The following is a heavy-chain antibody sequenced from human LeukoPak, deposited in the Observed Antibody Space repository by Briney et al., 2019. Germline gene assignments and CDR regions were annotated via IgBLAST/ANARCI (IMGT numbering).Heavy chain of an antibody. Sequence: SETLSLTCTVSGGSISGYYWSWIRQPPGKGLEWIGYIYYSGSTNYNPSLKSRVTISVDTSKNQFSLKLSSVTAADTAVYYCARDPHRSYHWFDPWGQGTLVTVSS. D-gene: IGHD1-26*01. CDR3: ARDPHRSYHWFDP. V-gene: IGHV4-59*01. J-gene: IGHJ5*02. CDR2: IYYSGST. CDR1: GGSISGYY.